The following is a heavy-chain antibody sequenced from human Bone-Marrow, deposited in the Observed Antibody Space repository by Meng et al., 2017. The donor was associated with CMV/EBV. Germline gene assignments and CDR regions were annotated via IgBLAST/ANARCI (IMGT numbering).Heavy chain of an antibody. CDR2: IIPIFGTA. CDR3: ARSECGGDCYFED. Sequence: SVKVSCKVSGGTFSSYAISWVRQAPGQGLEWMGGIIPIFGTANYAQKFQGRVTITTDESTSTAYMELSSLRSEDTAVYYCARSECGGDCYFEDWGQGTPVTVSS. V-gene: IGHV1-69*05. D-gene: IGHD2-21*01. J-gene: IGHJ4*03. CDR1: GGTFSSYA.